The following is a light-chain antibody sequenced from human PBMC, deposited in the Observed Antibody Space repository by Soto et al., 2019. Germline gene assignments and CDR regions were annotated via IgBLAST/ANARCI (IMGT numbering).Light chain of an antibody. CDR3: QQIEWT. J-gene: IGKJ1*01. CDR2: DAS. V-gene: IGKV1-9*01. CDR1: QGIGSY. Sequence: IQFTQSPSSLSAPVGDRGTITWRASQGIGSYLAWYQQKPVESPKLLILDASTLQSGVPSRFSGSGSGTDFTHTISSLQPEDFATYYRQQIEWTFGKGTKVDIK.